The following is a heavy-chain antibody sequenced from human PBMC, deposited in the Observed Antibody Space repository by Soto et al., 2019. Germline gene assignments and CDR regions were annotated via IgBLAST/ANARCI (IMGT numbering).Heavy chain of an antibody. CDR3: VTTYYFGSGSAY. D-gene: IGHD3-10*01. CDR2: IYYSGST. CDR1: GGSISSSSYY. J-gene: IGHJ4*02. V-gene: IGHV4-39*01. Sequence: QLQLQESGPGLVKPSETLSLTCTVSGGSISSSSYYWGWIRQPPGKGLEWIGSIYYSGSTYYNPSLKRRVTISVDTSKNQFSLQLSSVTAADTAVYYCVTTYYFGSGSAYWGQGTLVTVSS.